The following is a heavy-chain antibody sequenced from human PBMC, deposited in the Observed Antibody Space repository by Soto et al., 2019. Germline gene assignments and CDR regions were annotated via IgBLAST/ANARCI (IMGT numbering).Heavy chain of an antibody. Sequence: SETLSLTCTVSGGSISSGDYYWSWIRQPPGKGLEWIGYIYYSGSTYYNPSLKSRVTISVDTSKNQFSLKLSSVTAADTAVYYCASSYGSGSYYSIAPWGQGTLVTVSS. D-gene: IGHD3-10*01. CDR1: GGSISSGDYY. CDR2: IYYSGST. V-gene: IGHV4-30-4*01. J-gene: IGHJ5*02. CDR3: ASSYGSGSYYSIAP.